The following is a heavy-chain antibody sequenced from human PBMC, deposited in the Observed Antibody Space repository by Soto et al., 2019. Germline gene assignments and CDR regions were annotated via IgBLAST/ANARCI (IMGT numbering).Heavy chain of an antibody. CDR1: GYTFTSYY. J-gene: IGHJ6*02. CDR3: AREQQLVDSYYGMDV. Sequence: ASVKVSCKASGYTFTSYYMHWVRQAPGQGLEWMGIINPSGGSTSYAQKFQGRVTMTRDTSTSTVYMELSSLRSEDTAVYYCAREQQLVDSYYGMDVWGQGTTVTVSS. D-gene: IGHD6-13*01. V-gene: IGHV1-46*01. CDR2: INPSGGST.